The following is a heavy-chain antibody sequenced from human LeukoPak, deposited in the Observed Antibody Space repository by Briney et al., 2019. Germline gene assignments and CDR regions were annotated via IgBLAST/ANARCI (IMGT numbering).Heavy chain of an antibody. J-gene: IGHJ5*02. V-gene: IGHV4-61*09. D-gene: IGHD3-22*01. CDR1: GGSISSGSYY. CDR2: IYTTGST. Sequence: SETLSLTCSVSGGSISSGSYYWSWIRQPAGKGLQWIGHIYTTGSTNYDPSLKSRLTISLDTSKNQFSLTMSSVTAADTAVYYCARDWGRYGHYYDSSDYSFGFDPWGQGTLVTVSS. CDR3: ARDWGRYGHYYDSSDYSFGFDP.